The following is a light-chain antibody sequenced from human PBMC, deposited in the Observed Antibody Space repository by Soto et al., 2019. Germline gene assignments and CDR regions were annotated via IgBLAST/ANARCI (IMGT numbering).Light chain of an antibody. J-gene: IGKJ3*01. CDR2: GAS. CDR3: HQYDTLFT. Sequence: DIQMTQSPSSLSASVGDRVTITCQASQDIRNYLNWYQHKPGKAPKLLIYGASILETGVPTRFSGSGSGTHFTFTINSLQPEDIATYYCHQYDTLFTFGPGTTVAMK. V-gene: IGKV1-33*01. CDR1: QDIRNY.